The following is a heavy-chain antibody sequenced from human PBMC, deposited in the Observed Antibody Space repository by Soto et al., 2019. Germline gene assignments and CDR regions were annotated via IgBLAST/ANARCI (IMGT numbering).Heavy chain of an antibody. J-gene: IGHJ5*02. CDR2: ISGSGCST. V-gene: IGHV3-23*01. CDR3: AKRQSMVVGAASWFDP. CDR1: GFTFSSYP. D-gene: IGHD2-15*01. Sequence: GGSLRLCCAASGFTFSSYPMSWVRQAPGKGLEWVSAISGSGCSTYYADSVKGRFTISRDNSKNTLYLQMNSLRAEDTAVYYCAKRQSMVVGAASWFDPWGQGTLVTVSS.